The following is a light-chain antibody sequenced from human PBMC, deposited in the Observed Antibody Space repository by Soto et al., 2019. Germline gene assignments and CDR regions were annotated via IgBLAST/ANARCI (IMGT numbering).Light chain of an antibody. V-gene: IGLV7-43*01. Sequence: QTVVTQEPSLTVSPGGTVTLTCASSTGAVTSSYYPNWFQQKPGQAPRALIYSTSNKRSWTPARFSGSLLGGEAALTLSGVQPEDEAEYFCLLYYDSAWVFGGGTKLTVL. CDR1: TGAVTSSYY. CDR3: LLYYDSAWV. CDR2: STS. J-gene: IGLJ3*02.